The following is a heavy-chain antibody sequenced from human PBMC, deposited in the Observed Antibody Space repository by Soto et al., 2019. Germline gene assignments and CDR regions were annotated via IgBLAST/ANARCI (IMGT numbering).Heavy chain of an antibody. CDR3: ARGVFWSGYSALYALDY. Sequence: SETLSLTCTVSGGSISSYYWSWIRQPPGKGLEWIGYIYYSGSTNYNPSLKSRVTISVDTSKNQFSLKLSSVTAADTAVYYCARGVFWSGYSALYALDYWGQGTLVTVS. CDR1: GGSISSYY. CDR2: IYYSGST. J-gene: IGHJ4*02. V-gene: IGHV4-59*01. D-gene: IGHD3-3*01.